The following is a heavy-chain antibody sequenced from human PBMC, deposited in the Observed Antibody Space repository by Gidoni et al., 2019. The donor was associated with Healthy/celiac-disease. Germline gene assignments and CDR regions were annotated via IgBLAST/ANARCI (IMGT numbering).Heavy chain of an antibody. CDR2: IYYSGST. D-gene: IGHD3-3*01. Sequence: QLQLQASCPVLVQPSETLSLTCPVSGGSIRSISYYWGWIRQPPGKGLEWIGSIYYSGSTYYNTALKSRVTISVDTSKNQFSRKRSYVTAADTAVYYCERVQTIVGVVITSGAFDIWGQGTMVTVSA. V-gene: IGHV4-39*07. CDR3: ERVQTIVGVVITSGAFDI. J-gene: IGHJ3*02. CDR1: GGSIRSISYY.